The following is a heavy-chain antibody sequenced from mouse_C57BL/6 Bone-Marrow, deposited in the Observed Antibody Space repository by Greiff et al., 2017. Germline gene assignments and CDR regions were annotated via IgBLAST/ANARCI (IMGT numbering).Heavy chain of an antibody. D-gene: IGHD1-1*01. CDR3: TTGYYGSSDSY. Sequence: VQLQQSGAELVRPGASVKLSCTASGFNIKDDYMHWVKQRPEQGLEWIGWIDPANGDTEYASKFQGKATITADTSSNTAYLQLSSLTSEDTAVYYCTTGYYGSSDSYWGQGTTLTVSS. CDR2: IDPANGDT. V-gene: IGHV14-4*01. J-gene: IGHJ2*01. CDR1: GFNIKDDY.